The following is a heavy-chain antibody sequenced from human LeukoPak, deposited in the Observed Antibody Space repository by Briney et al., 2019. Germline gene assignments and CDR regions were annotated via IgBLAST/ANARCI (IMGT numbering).Heavy chain of an antibody. D-gene: IGHD4-11*01. CDR2: INHSGST. CDR1: GGSFGGYY. J-gene: IGHJ5*02. CDR3: ARYCSNWEEYNWFDP. Sequence: SETLSLTCAVYGGSFGGYYWSWIRQPPGKGLEWIGEINHSGSTNYNPSLKSRVTISVDTSKNQFSLKLSSVTAADTAVYYCARYCSNWEEYNWFDPWGQGTLVTVYS. V-gene: IGHV4-34*01.